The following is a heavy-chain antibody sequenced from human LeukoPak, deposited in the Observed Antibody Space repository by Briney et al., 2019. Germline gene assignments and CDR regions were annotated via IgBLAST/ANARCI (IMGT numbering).Heavy chain of an antibody. CDR1: GFTFSTYW. Sequence: GGSLRLSCAASGFTFSTYWMTWVRQAPGKGLEWVANIKEDGSREYYVDSVKGRFTISRDNAKNSLYLQMDSLTAEDTAVYYCARDSPGYGAYVSWGQGTLVSVSS. J-gene: IGHJ1*01. CDR2: IKEDGSRE. V-gene: IGHV3-7*01. CDR3: ARDSPGYGAYVS. D-gene: IGHD5-12*01.